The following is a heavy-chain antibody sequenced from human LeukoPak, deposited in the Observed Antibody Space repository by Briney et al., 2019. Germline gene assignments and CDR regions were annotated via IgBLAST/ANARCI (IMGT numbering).Heavy chain of an antibody. D-gene: IGHD3-9*01. V-gene: IGHV4-59*12. CDR3: ARDLLRYFDWLLYPPDAFDI. Sequence: PSETLSLTCTVSGASIRSSYWSWIRQPPGKGLEWIGSIYYSGSTYYNPSLKSRVTISVDTSKNQFSLKLSSVSAADTAVYYCARDLLRYFDWLLYPPDAFDIWGQGTMVTVSS. CDR1: GASIRSSY. J-gene: IGHJ3*02. CDR2: IYYSGST.